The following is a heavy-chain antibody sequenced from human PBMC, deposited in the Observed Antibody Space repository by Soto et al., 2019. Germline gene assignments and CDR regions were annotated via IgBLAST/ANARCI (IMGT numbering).Heavy chain of an antibody. CDR1: GGTFSSYA. CDR2: IIPIFGTA. Sequence: SVKVSCKASGGTFSSYAISWVRQAPGQGLEWMGGIIPIFGTANYAQKFQGRVTITADESTSTAYMELSSLRSEDTAVYYCARALVVSSSWYCAFDVWGQGTMVTVSS. J-gene: IGHJ3*01. D-gene: IGHD6-13*01. CDR3: ARALVVSSSWYCAFDV. V-gene: IGHV1-69*13.